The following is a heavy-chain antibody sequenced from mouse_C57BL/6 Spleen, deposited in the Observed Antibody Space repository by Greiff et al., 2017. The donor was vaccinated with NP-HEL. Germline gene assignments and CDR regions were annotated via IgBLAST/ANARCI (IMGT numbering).Heavy chain of an antibody. CDR2: IDPETGGT. CDR3: TRGGYTKTNCDY. CDR1: GYTFTDYE. V-gene: IGHV1-15*01. J-gene: IGHJ2*01. Sequence: VQLQESGAELVRPGASVTLSCKASGYTFTDYEMHWVKQTPVHGLEWIGAIDPETGGTAYNQKFKGKAILTADKSSSTAYMELRSLTSEDSAVYYWTRGGYTKTNCDYWGQGITLTVSS. D-gene: IGHD3-1*01.